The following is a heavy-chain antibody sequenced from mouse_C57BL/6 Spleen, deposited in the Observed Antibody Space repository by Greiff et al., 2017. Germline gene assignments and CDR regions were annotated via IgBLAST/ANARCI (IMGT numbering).Heavy chain of an antibody. D-gene: IGHD1-1*01. CDR3: GRGGYYYGSSWAWFAC. V-gene: IGHV1-55*01. CDR2: IYPGSGST. J-gene: IGHJ3*01. Sequence: VQLQQSGAELVKPGASVKMSCKASGYTFTSYWITWVKQRPGQGLEWIGDIYPGSGSTNYNEKFKSKATLTVDTSSSTAYMQLSSLTSEDSAVYYCGRGGYYYGSSWAWFACWGQGTLVTVSA. CDR1: GYTFTSYW.